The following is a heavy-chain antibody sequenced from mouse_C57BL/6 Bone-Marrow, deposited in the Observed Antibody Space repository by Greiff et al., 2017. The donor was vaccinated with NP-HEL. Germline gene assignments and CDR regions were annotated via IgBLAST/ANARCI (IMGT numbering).Heavy chain of an antibody. J-gene: IGHJ3*01. D-gene: IGHD1-1*01. CDR1: GFTFSDYG. Sequence: EVQVVESGGGLVKPGGSLKLSCAASGFTFSDYGMHWVRQAPEKGLEWVAYISSGSSTIYYADTVKGRFTISRDNAKNTLFMQMTSLRSEDTAMYYCARGGCCGSSAWFAYWGQGTLVTVSA. CDR3: ARGGCCGSSAWFAY. V-gene: IGHV5-17*01. CDR2: ISSGSSTI.